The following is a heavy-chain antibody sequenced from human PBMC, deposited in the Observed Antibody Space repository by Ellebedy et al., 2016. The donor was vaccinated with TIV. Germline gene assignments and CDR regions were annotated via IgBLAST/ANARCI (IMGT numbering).Heavy chain of an antibody. CDR3: TTDLRLTGPDTIYYYYGMDV. CDR2: LSASGAAT. CDR1: GFPFSTSG. V-gene: IGHV3-23*01. D-gene: IGHD3-9*01. J-gene: IGHJ6*02. Sequence: GGSLRLXCAASGFPFSTSGMSWLRQAPGKGPEWVSGLSASGAATYYTDSVKGRFTISRDNSKNTLSLQMNSLKTEDTAVYYCTTDLRLTGPDTIYYYYGMDVWGQGTTVTVSS.